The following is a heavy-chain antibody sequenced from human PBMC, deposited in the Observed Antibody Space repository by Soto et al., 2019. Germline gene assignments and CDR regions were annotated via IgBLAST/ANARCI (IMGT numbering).Heavy chain of an antibody. Sequence: SETLSLTCTVSGGSVSNGTYYWSWIRQPPGKGLEWIGYIYYSGSTKYNPALKSRVTISIDTSKNQFSLKLSSVTAADTAVYYCAREGVTVVRGVINGWYGWFDPWGQGTLVTVSS. J-gene: IGHJ5*02. CDR3: AREGVTVVRGVINGWYGWFDP. V-gene: IGHV4-61*01. D-gene: IGHD3-10*01. CDR2: IYYSGST. CDR1: GGSVSNGTYY.